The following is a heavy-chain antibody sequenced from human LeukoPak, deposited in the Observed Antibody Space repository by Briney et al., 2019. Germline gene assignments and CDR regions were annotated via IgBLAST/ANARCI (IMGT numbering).Heavy chain of an antibody. CDR1: GYSFTSYW. D-gene: IGHD6-19*01. CDR3: ARHAAYSSGWPLFDD. V-gene: IGHV5-10-1*01. CDR2: IDPTDSYT. Sequence: HGESLKISCKGSGYSFTSYWISWVRQMPGKGLEWMGRIDPTDSYTSYSPSFQGHVTISADNSINTAYLQWSRLKASDTAMYYCARHAAYSSGWPLFDDWGQGTLVTVSA. J-gene: IGHJ4*02.